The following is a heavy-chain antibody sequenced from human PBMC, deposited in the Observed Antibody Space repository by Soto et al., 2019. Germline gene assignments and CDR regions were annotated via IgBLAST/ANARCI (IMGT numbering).Heavy chain of an antibody. J-gene: IGHJ4*02. V-gene: IGHV3-23*01. CDR1: GFTLSDYD. CDR2: IRAGGSIT. D-gene: IGHD3-22*01. Sequence: EVQLLESGGGLVQPGGSVRLSCAASGFTLSDYDMGWVRQAPGKGLEWVAGIRAGGSITYYTDSVKGRFTISRDNSKSTLDLQMNSLRDEDTATYYCAKGITGTSGYWVSWGQGTLVTVSA. CDR3: AKGITGTSGYWVS.